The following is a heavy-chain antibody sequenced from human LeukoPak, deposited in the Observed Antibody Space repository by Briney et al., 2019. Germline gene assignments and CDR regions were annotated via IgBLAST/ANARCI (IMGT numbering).Heavy chain of an antibody. Sequence: PGGSLRLSCAASGFTFSSYSMNWVRQAPGKGLEWVSKITSSSSTIHYADSVKGRFTISRDNAKNSLYLQMNSLRAEDTAVYYCARAIAAAGTVWFDPWGQGTLVTVSS. CDR2: ITSSSSTI. V-gene: IGHV3-48*01. CDR3: ARAIAAAGTVWFDP. D-gene: IGHD6-13*01. CDR1: GFTFSSYS. J-gene: IGHJ5*02.